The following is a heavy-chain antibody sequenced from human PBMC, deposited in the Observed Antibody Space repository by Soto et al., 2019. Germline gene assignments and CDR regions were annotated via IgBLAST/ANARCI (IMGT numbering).Heavy chain of an antibody. CDR1: GYTFTDYY. J-gene: IGHJ6*02. CDR2: ISPNTGGT. V-gene: IGHV1-2*02. CDR3: ARGPPLDCRGTGGSCFPPRANYGMDV. D-gene: IGHD2-15*01. Sequence: QVQLVQSGAEVKKPGASVKVSCKASGYTFTDYYLHWVRQAPGQGLEWMGWISPNTGGTNYAQKFQGRVTMTRDRFISAGDMGLSRLTSDDTAVYYCARGPPLDCRGTGGSCFPPRANYGMDVWGQGTTVTVSS.